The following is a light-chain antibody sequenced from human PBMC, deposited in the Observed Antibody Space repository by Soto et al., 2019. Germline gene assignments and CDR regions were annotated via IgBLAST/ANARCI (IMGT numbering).Light chain of an antibody. V-gene: IGKV3-15*01. CDR2: GTS. Sequence: EIVMTQSPSTLSVTPGESATLSCRASQSIRSHLAWYQQKPGQAPRLLIYGTSARATGVPARFSGSGSGTEFTLTISSLQSEDFAVYYCQQYNNWPLTFGGGTKVDI. CDR3: QQYNNWPLT. CDR1: QSIRSH. J-gene: IGKJ4*01.